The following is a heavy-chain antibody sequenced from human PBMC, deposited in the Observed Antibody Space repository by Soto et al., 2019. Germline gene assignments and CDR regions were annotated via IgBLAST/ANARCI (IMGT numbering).Heavy chain of an antibody. CDR2: ISYNGRNE. Sequence: QVQMVESGGGVVQPGGSLRLSCAASGFTFNNHAVHWVRQAPGKGLELVAVISYNGRNEYYADSVKGRFTISRDNSKDTLYLQLNSLRPEDTAVYYCAREEYSRGPCDYWGQGPMVSVSS. CDR1: GFTFNNHA. J-gene: IGHJ4*02. CDR3: AREEYSRGPCDY. V-gene: IGHV3-30-3*01. D-gene: IGHD2-15*01.